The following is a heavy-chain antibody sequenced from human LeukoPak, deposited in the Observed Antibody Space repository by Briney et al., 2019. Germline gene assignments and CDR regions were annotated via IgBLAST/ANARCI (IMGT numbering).Heavy chain of an antibody. CDR1: GGSFSGYY. J-gene: IGHJ4*02. D-gene: IGHD3-22*01. CDR2: INHSGST. CDR3: AREATYYYDSSGYYSFDY. V-gene: IGHV4-34*01. Sequence: SETLSLTCAVSGGSFSGYYWSWIRQPPGKRLEWIGEINHSGSTNYNPSLKSRVTISVDTSKNQFSLKLSSVTAADTAVYYCAREATYYYDSSGYYSFDYWGQGTLVTVSS.